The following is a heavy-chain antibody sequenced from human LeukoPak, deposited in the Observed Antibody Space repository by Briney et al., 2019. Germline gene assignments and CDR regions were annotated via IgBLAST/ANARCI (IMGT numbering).Heavy chain of an antibody. CDR3: ATVGIAARLDAFDI. D-gene: IGHD6-6*01. J-gene: IGHJ3*02. V-gene: IGHV1-24*01. CDR2: FDPEDGET. CDR1: GYTLTELS. Sequence: ASVKVSCKVSGYTLTELSMHWVRQAPGKGLEWMGGFDPEDGETIYAQKFQGRVTMTEGTSTDTAYMELSSLRSEDTAVYYCATVGIAARLDAFDIWGQGTMVTVSS.